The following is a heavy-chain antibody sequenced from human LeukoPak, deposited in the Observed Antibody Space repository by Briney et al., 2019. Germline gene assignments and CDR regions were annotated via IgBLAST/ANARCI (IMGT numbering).Heavy chain of an antibody. D-gene: IGHD3-16*01. Sequence: PGGSLRLSCAASGFTFSDHYMDWVRQAPGKGLEWVGRTRNKANSYTTEYAASVKGRFTISRDDSKNSLYLQMNSLKTEDTAVYYCARDQGAYYFDYWGQGTLVTVSS. CDR1: GFTFSDHY. J-gene: IGHJ4*02. V-gene: IGHV3-72*01. CDR3: ARDQGAYYFDY. CDR2: TRNKANSYTT.